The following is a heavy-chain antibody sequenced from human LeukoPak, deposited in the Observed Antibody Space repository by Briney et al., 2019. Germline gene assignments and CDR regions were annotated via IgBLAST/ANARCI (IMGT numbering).Heavy chain of an antibody. J-gene: IGHJ5*02. CDR1: GGSISSSSYY. Sequence: SETLSLTCTVSGGSISSSSYYWGWIRQPPGKGLEWIGTIYYSGSTYYNPSLKSRVTISVDTSKNQFSLKLSSVTAADTAVYYCARGSYYDFWSGYRNWFDPWGQGTLVTVSS. CDR2: IYYSGST. V-gene: IGHV4-39*07. D-gene: IGHD3-3*01. CDR3: ARGSYYDFWSGYRNWFDP.